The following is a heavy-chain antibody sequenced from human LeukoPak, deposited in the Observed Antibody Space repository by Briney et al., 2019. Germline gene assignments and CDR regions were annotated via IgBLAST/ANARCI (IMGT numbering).Heavy chain of an antibody. V-gene: IGHV3-23*01. CDR2: ISGSGGST. CDR1: GFTFISYA. CDR3: AKEGGVWGSYRYTSSLGGGDDY. D-gene: IGHD3-16*02. Sequence: GGSVRLSCAASGFTFISYAMRWVRQARGKGLEWVSAISGSGGSTYYADSVKGRFTISRDNSKNTLYLQMNSLRAEDTAVYYCAKEGGVWGSYRYTSSLGGGDDYWGQGTLVTVSS. J-gene: IGHJ4*02.